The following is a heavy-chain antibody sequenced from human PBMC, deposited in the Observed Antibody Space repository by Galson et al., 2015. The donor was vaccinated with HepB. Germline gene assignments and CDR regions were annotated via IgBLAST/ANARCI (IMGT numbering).Heavy chain of an antibody. D-gene: IGHD3-9*01. CDR1: GFTFSSYA. V-gene: IGHV3-23*01. J-gene: IGHJ4*02. CDR3: AKPLFRYDILTGYLGY. Sequence: SLRLSCAASGFTFSSYAMSWVRQAPGKGLEWVSAISGSGGSTYYADSVEGRFTISRDNSKNTLYLQMNSLRAEDTAVYYCAKPLFRYDILTGYLGYWGQGTLVTVSS. CDR2: ISGSGGST.